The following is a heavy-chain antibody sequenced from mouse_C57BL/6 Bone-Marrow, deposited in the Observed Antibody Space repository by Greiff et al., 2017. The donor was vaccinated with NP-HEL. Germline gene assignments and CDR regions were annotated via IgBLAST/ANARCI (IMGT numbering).Heavy chain of an antibody. J-gene: IGHJ4*01. V-gene: IGHV1-66*01. CDR1: GYSFTSYY. Sequence: QVQLQQSGPELVKPGASVKISCKASGYSFTSYYIHWVKQRPGQGLEWIGWIYPGSGNTKYIEKFKGKATLTADTSSSTAYMQLSSLTSEDSAVYYGARRLYYGNSYYAMDYWGQGTSVTVSS. D-gene: IGHD2-1*01. CDR2: IYPGSGNT. CDR3: ARRLYYGNSYYAMDY.